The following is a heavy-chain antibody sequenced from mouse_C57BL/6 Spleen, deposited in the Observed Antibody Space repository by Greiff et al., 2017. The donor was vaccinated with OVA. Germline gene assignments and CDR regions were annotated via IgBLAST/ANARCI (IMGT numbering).Heavy chain of an antibody. CDR1: GFTFSSYA. J-gene: IGHJ4*01. Sequence: EVKLQESGGGLVKPGGSLKLSCAASGFTFSSYAMSWVRQTPEKRLEWVATISDGGSYTYYPDNVKGRFTISRDNAKNNLYLQMSHLKSEDTAMYYCARDTTTVVAPYYAMDYWGQGTSVTVSS. D-gene: IGHD1-1*01. CDR2: ISDGGSYT. V-gene: IGHV5-4*01. CDR3: ARDTTTVVAPYYAMDY.